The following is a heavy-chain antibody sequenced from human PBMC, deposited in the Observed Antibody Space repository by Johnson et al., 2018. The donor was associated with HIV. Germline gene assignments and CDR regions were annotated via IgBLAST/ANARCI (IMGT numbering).Heavy chain of an antibody. CDR3: ATEYGSGSYYTYAFDI. Sequence: VQLLESGGVVVQPGGSLRLSCVASGFTFDDYGMSWVRQAPGKGLEWVSGINWNGGRTGYADSVKGRFTISRDNGKNSLYLQMNSLRAEDTAVYYCATEYGSGSYYTYAFDIWGQGTMVTVSS. CDR1: GFTFDDYG. CDR2: INWNGGRT. V-gene: IGHV3-20*04. J-gene: IGHJ3*02. D-gene: IGHD3-10*01.